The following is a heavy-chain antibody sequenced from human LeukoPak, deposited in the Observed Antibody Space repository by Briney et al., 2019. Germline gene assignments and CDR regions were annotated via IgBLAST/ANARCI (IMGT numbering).Heavy chain of an antibody. J-gene: IGHJ4*02. D-gene: IGHD6-6*01. Sequence: SETLSLTCTVSGGSISSYYWSWIRQPPGKGLEWIGYIYYSGSTSYNPSLKSRVTISVDKSKNQFSLKLSSVTAADTAVYYCARLDSSSTIDYWGQGTLVTVSS. V-gene: IGHV4-59*12. CDR1: GGSISSYY. CDR2: IYYSGST. CDR3: ARLDSSSTIDY.